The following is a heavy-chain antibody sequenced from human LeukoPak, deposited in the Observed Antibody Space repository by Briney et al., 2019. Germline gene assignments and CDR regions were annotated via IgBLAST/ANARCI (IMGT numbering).Heavy chain of an antibody. CDR3: ARGKYGGYFIDY. Sequence: GGSLRLSCAASGFTFSSYAMTWVRQAPGKGLEWVSVISGSGGNTNSADSVKGRFTISRDNAKNTVYLQMNSLRAEDTAVYYCARGKYGGYFIDYWGQGTLVTVSS. CDR2: ISGSGGNT. J-gene: IGHJ4*02. CDR1: GFTFSSYA. V-gene: IGHV3-23*01. D-gene: IGHD5-12*01.